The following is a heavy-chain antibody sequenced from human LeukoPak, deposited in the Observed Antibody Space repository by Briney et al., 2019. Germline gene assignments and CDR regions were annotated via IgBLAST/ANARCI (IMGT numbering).Heavy chain of an antibody. Sequence: GGSLRLSCAASGFMYSGFDMSWVRQAPGKGLEWVSYISSGSSTMYYAESVKGRFTISRDNAKNSLYLQMNSLRDEDTAVYYCASEFYGAQGWVDYWGQGTLVTVSS. V-gene: IGHV3-48*02. CDR2: ISSGSSTM. CDR1: GFMYSGFD. J-gene: IGHJ4*02. CDR3: ASEFYGAQGWVDY. D-gene: IGHD4-17*01.